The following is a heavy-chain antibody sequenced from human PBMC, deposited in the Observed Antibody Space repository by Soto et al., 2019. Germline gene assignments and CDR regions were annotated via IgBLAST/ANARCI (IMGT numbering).Heavy chain of an antibody. CDR3: AKDRVESGLGEIDY. V-gene: IGHV3-30*18. CDR1: GFTFSRHG. J-gene: IGHJ4*02. CDR2: ISYDGSNK. Sequence: VQLVESGGGLAQPGGSLRLSCTASGFTFSRHGMHWVRQAPGKGLEWVAVISYDGSNKYYGDSVKGRFTVSRDNSKNTLYLQMDSLRAEDTAVYYCAKDRVESGLGEIDYWGQGTLVTVSS. D-gene: IGHD3-16*01.